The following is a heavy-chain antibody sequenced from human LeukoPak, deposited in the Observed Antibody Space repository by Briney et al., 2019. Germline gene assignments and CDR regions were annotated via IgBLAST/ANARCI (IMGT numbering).Heavy chain of an antibody. J-gene: IGHJ4*02. D-gene: IGHD3-22*01. CDR2: ISGSGSSA. V-gene: IGHV3-23*01. CDR1: GFTFSSYA. Sequence: GGSLRLSCAASGFTFSSYAMTWVRQAPGEGLQWVSDISGSGSSAYYADSVRGRFTISRDNSKNTLYLQMNSLRAEDTAVYYCARGARITMIVVVVPFDYWGQGTLVTVSS. CDR3: ARGARITMIVVVVPFDY.